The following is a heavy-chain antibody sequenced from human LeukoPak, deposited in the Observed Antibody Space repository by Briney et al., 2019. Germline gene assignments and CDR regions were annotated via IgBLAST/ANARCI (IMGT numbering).Heavy chain of an antibody. V-gene: IGHV4-59*01. CDR3: ARVRLVGYDILTAYYSFDY. CDR2: IYYSGNT. Sequence: SETLSLTCTVSGGSISSYSWSWIRQPPGKGLEWIGYIYYSGNTNYNPSLKSRVTISIDTSKKQFSLKLSSVTAADTAVYYCARVRLVGYDILTAYYSFDYWGQGTLVTVSS. D-gene: IGHD3-9*01. CDR1: GGSISSYS. J-gene: IGHJ4*02.